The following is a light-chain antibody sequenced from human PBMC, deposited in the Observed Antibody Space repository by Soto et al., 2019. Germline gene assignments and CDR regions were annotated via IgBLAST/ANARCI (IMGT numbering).Light chain of an antibody. CDR1: SSDVGAYNF. V-gene: IGLV2-14*01. CDR3: SSFTTSNTWM. CDR2: EVS. J-gene: IGLJ3*02. Sequence: QSALTQPASVSGSPGQSITISCAGTSSDVGAYNFVSWYQQHPGNAPKLMIYEVSNRPSGVSDRFSGSKSGNTASLTISRLQAEDEADYYCSSFTTSNTWMFGGGTKLTVL.